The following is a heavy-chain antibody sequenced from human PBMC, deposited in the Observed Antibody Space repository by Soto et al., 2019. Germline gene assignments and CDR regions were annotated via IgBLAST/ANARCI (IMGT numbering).Heavy chain of an antibody. Sequence: QVQLVQSGAEVRKPGSSVKDSCKASGGTFSRHAISWVRQAPGQGLEWMGGIIPIFGTANHAQKFQGRDTITANESTSTVYKELRNRRSEDTAIYYCARGWGYDSNDYYYAYWGQGTLVIVSS. CDR3: ARGWGYDSNDYYYAY. CDR1: GGTFSRHA. D-gene: IGHD3-22*01. J-gene: IGHJ4*02. V-gene: IGHV1-69*01. CDR2: IIPIFGTA.